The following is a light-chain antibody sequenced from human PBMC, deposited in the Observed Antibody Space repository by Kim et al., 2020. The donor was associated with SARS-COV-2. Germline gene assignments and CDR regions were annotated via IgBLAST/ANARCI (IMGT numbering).Light chain of an antibody. V-gene: IGKV3-11*01. CDR1: QSVSSS. Sequence: EIVLTQSPATLSLSPGERATLSCRASQSVSSSLAWYQQKPGQAPRLLIYDASNRATGIPARFSGSGSGTDFTLTISSLEPEDFAVYYCQQRSNWYTFGQGTKLGIK. CDR3: QQRSNWYT. J-gene: IGKJ2*01. CDR2: DAS.